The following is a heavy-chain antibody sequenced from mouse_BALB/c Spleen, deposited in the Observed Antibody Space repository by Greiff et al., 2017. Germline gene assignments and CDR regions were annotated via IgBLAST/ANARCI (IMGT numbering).Heavy chain of an antibody. V-gene: IGHV5-6-2*01. CDR1: GFTFSSYY. J-gene: IGHJ4*01. D-gene: IGHD2-10*02. CDR2: INSNGGST. Sequence: DVHLVESGGGLVKLGGSLKLSCAASGFTFSSYYMSWVLQTPEKRLELVAAINSNGGSTYYPDTVKGRFTISRDNAKNTLYLQMSSLKSEDTALYYCARQYGNYYAMDYWGQGTSVTVSS. CDR3: ARQYGNYYAMDY.